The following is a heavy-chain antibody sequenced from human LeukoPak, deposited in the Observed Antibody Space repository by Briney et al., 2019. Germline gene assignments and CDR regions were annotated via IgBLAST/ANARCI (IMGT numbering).Heavy chain of an antibody. Sequence: PGGSLRLSCAASGITFSSYSMNWVRQAPGKGLEWVSCISSSSSYIYYADSVKGRFAISRDNAKNSLYLQMNSLRAEDTAVYYCSRAGGGYSYGYYMDVWGKGTTVSIS. V-gene: IGHV3-21*01. J-gene: IGHJ6*03. CDR3: SRAGGGYSYGYYMDV. CDR1: GITFSSYS. D-gene: IGHD5-18*01. CDR2: ISSSSSYI.